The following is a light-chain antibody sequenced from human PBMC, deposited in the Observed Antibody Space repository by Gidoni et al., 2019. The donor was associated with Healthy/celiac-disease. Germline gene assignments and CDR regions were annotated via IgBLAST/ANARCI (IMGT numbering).Light chain of an antibody. J-gene: IGKJ4*01. CDR3: MQALQTPRLT. V-gene: IGKV2-28*01. Sequence: IVLSYSPLSLPVTPGEPASISCRSSQSLLHSNEYNYLDWYLQKPGQSPQLLIYLGSNRASGVPDRFSGSGSGTDFTLKISRVEAEDVGVYYCMQALQTPRLTFGGGTKVEIK. CDR2: LGS. CDR1: QSLLHSNEYNY.